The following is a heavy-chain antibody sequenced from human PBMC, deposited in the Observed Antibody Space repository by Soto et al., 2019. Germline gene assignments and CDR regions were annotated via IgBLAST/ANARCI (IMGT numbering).Heavy chain of an antibody. CDR3: ARDLGYCSSTSCYEGDNYYYYYGMDV. D-gene: IGHD2-2*01. Sequence: GGSLRLSCAASGFTFSSYAMHWVRQAPGKGLEWVAVISYDGSNKYYADSVKGRFTISRDNSKNTLYLQMNSLRAEDTAVYYCARDLGYCSSTSCYEGDNYYYYYGMDVWGQGTTVTVSS. J-gene: IGHJ6*02. V-gene: IGHV3-30-3*01. CDR2: ISYDGSNK. CDR1: GFTFSSYA.